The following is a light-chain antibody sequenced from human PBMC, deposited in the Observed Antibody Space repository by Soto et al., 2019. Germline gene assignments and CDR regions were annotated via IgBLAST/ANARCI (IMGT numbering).Light chain of an antibody. CDR1: QSIVSY. J-gene: IGKJ3*01. V-gene: IGKV1-39*01. CDR3: QQSYTSPFN. CDR2: AAS. Sequence: DIQMTQSPSSLSASVGDRVTIICRASQSIVSYLNWYQQKPGKAPKLLVDAASSPRTGVPSRFSGSGSGTNFTLTIGSLQPEDFATYYCQQSYTSPFNFGPGTQVDVK.